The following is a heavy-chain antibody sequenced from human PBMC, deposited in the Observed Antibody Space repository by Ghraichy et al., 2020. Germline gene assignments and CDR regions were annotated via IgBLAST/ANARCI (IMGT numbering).Heavy chain of an antibody. Sequence: GGSLRLSCAASGFTVSSNYMSWVRQAPGKGLEWVSVIYSGGSTYYADSVKGRFTISRDNSKNTLYLQMNSLRAEDTAVYYCARDKIYYDSSGYYPRSYWYFDLCGRGTLVTVSS. D-gene: IGHD3-22*01. J-gene: IGHJ2*01. CDR2: IYSGGST. CDR1: GFTVSSNY. CDR3: ARDKIYYDSSGYYPRSYWYFDL. V-gene: IGHV3-53*01.